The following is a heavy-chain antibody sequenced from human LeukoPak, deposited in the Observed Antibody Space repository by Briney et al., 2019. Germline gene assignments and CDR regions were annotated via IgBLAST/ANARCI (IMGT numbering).Heavy chain of an antibody. CDR3: ARGMTTGPDP. CDR2: IYYSGST. D-gene: IGHD4-17*01. V-gene: IGHV4-59*08. CDR1: GGSISSYS. J-gene: IGHJ5*02. Sequence: SETLSLTCTVSGGSISSYSWSWIRQPPGKGLEWIGYIYYSGSTNYNPSLKSRLTISVDTSKNQFSLKLSSVTAADTAVYYCARGMTTGPDPWGQGILVTVSS.